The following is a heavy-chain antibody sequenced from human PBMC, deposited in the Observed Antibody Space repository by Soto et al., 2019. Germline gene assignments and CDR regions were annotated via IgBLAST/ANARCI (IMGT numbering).Heavy chain of an antibody. D-gene: IGHD6-19*01. CDR3: ARDRIAVAGLNYYYYGMDV. Sequence: GASVKVSCKASGYTFTSYAMHWVRQAPGQRLEWMGWINAGNGNTKYSQKFQGRVTITRDTSASTAYMELSSLRSEDTAVYYCARDRIAVAGLNYYYYGMDVWGQGTTVTVSS. J-gene: IGHJ6*02. CDR2: INAGNGNT. V-gene: IGHV1-3*01. CDR1: GYTFTSYA.